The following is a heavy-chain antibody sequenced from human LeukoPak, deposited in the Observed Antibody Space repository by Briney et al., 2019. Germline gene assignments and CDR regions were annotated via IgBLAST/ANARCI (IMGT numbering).Heavy chain of an antibody. D-gene: IGHD6-19*01. CDR2: INHSGST. Sequence: SETLSLTCAVYGGSFSGYYWSWIRQPPGKGLEWIGEINHSGSTNYNPSLKSRVTISVDTSKNQFSLKLSSVTAADTAAYYCARRLQWRVAFDIWGQGTMVTVSS. CDR3: ARRLQWRVAFDI. CDR1: GGSFSGYY. V-gene: IGHV4-34*01. J-gene: IGHJ3*02.